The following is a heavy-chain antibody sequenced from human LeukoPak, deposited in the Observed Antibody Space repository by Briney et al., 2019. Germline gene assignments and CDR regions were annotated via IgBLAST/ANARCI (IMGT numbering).Heavy chain of an antibody. J-gene: IGHJ3*02. CDR1: GFTVSSNY. CDR3: ARDKLAYCGGDCYLGAFDI. CDR2: IYSGGST. D-gene: IGHD2-21*02. V-gene: IGHV3-66*02. Sequence: PGGSLRLSCAASGFTVSSNYMSWVRQAPGKGLEWVSVIYSGGSTYYADSVKGRFTISRDNSKSTLYPQMNSLRAEDTAVYYCARDKLAYCGGDCYLGAFDIWGQGTMVTVSS.